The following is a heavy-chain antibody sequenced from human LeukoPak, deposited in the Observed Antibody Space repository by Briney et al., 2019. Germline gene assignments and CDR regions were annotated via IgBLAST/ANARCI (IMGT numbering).Heavy chain of an antibody. CDR2: ISYDGSNK. CDR3: ARGGRGYYGSSGCYPL. Sequence: GRSLRLSCAASGFTFSSYAMHWVRQAPGKGLEWVAVISYDGSNKCYADSVKGRFTISRDNSKNTLYLQMNSLRAEDTAVYYCARGGRGYYGSSGCYPLWGQGTLVTVSS. D-gene: IGHD3-22*01. CDR1: GFTFSSYA. J-gene: IGHJ4*02. V-gene: IGHV3-30-3*01.